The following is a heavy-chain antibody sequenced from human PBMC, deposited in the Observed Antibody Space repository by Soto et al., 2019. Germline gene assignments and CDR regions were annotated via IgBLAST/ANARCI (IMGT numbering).Heavy chain of an antibody. CDR2: IIPTSGTT. D-gene: IGHD1-1*01. CDR3: AIEGTVGIVRTAPLVDY. J-gene: IGHJ4*01. V-gene: IGHV1-69*01. Sequence: QVQLEQSGAEVKKPGSSVKVSCKASRGTFSTYAINWVRQAPGQGLEWLGVIIPTSGTTNNAHKFQGTVAITADESTSTAYRDLSSLRSEDTAIYYWAIEGTVGIVRTAPLVDYWGHGTLVTVSS. CDR1: RGTFSTYA.